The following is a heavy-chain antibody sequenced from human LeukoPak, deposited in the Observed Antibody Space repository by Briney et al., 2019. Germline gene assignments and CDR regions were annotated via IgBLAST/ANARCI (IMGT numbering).Heavy chain of an antibody. D-gene: IGHD1-14*01. CDR3: ARYIRTSRRAFDI. CDR1: GYSISSGSYY. Sequence: PSETLSLTCAVSGYSISSGSYYWSWIRQPAGKGLEWIGRIYTSGSTNYNPSLKSRVTISVDTSKNQFSLKLSSVTAADTAVYYCARYIRTSRRAFDIWGQGTMVTVSS. CDR2: IYTSGST. V-gene: IGHV4-61*02. J-gene: IGHJ3*02.